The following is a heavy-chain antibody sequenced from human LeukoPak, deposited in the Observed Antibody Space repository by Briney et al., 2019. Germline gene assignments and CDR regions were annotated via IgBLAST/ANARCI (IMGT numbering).Heavy chain of an antibody. CDR1: GYTFPSYF. V-gene: IGHV1-46*01. Sequence: ASVTVSYKASGYTFPSYFMHWVRQAPGQGLEWMGIINPTGGSTTYAQKFQGRVTMTRDTSTSTVYMELSSLRSDDTAVYCCARVPELLFAFDIWGQGTMVTVSS. CDR2: INPTGGST. D-gene: IGHD1-26*01. J-gene: IGHJ3*02. CDR3: ARVPELLFAFDI.